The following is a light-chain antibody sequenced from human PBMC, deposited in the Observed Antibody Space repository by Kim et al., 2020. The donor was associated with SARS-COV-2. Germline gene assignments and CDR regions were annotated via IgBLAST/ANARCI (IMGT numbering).Light chain of an antibody. V-gene: IGLV2-23*02. CDR1: SSDVV. J-gene: IGLJ2*01. CDR2: EVN. Sequence: APVSASPGQSITNSCTGASSDVVPWYQHHPGEAPKRIIFEVNKRPSQISNRFSGSKSGNPASLTIAGLQAEDEANYYCCSYEGTVVFGGGTQLTVL. CDR3: CSYEGTVV.